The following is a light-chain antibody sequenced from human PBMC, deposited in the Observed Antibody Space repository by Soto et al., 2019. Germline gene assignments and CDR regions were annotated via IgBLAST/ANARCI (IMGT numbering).Light chain of an antibody. V-gene: IGKV3-20*01. Sequence: EIVSTQSPGTLSLSPGERATLSCRASQSVSSSYLAWYQQKPGQAPRLLVYAASSRATGIPDRFSGSGSGTDFTLTISRLEPEDFAVYYCQQYGSSLFTFGPGTKVDIK. CDR3: QQYGSSLFT. J-gene: IGKJ3*01. CDR1: QSVSSSY. CDR2: AAS.